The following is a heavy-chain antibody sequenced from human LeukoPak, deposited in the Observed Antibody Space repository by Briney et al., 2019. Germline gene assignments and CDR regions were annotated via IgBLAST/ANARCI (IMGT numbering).Heavy chain of an antibody. CDR1: GYSISSGYY. CDR3: ARWDSGEWFHDAFDI. V-gene: IGHV4-38-2*01. J-gene: IGHJ3*02. D-gene: IGHD3-3*01. Sequence: SETLSLTCVVSGYSISSGYYWGWIRPPPGKGQAWIGSIYHSGSTYYNPSLKSRVTISVDTAKNQFSLQLKSVTAADTALYYCARWDSGEWFHDAFDIWGQGPRVTVSS. CDR2: IYHSGST.